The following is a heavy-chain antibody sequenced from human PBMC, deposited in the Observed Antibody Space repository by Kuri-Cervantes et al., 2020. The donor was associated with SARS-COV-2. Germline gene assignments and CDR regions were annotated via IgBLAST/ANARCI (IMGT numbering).Heavy chain of an antibody. CDR3: ARHERGGPWPPDAY. CDR1: GFTFSNAW. V-gene: IGHV3-30*03. CDR2: ISYDGSNK. J-gene: IGHJ4*02. D-gene: IGHD3-10*01. Sequence: GESLKISCAASGFTFSNAWMSWVRQAPGKGLDWVAVISYDGSNKYYADPVKGRFTISRDNAKNSLYLQMNSLRAEDTAVYYCARHERGGPWPPDAYWGQGPLVTVSS.